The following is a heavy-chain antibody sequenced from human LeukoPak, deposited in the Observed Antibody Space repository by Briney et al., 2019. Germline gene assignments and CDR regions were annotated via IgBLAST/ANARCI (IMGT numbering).Heavy chain of an antibody. CDR3: ARGTYYYGSGFGP. D-gene: IGHD3-10*01. V-gene: IGHV4-30-2*01. J-gene: IGHJ5*02. CDR1: GGSISSGGYS. Sequence: SQTLSLTCAVSGGSISSGGYSWSWIRQPPGKGLEWIGYIYHSGSTYYNPSLKSRVTISVDRSKNQFSLKLSSVTAADTAVYYCARGTYYYGSGFGPWGQGTLVTVSS. CDR2: IYHSGST.